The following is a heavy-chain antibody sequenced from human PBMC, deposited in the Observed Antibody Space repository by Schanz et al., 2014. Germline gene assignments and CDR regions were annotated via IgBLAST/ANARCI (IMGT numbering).Heavy chain of an antibody. J-gene: IGHJ4*02. Sequence: EVKLLESGGGLVQPGGSLRLSCAASGFTFATYAMSWVRQAPGKGLEWVAAINGSGNATYYADSVKGRFTISSDNSTNTLFLPMKSLRVEDTAVYYCAKDPYDVLTGYHYDFDYWGPGRLVTVSS. CDR2: INGSGNAT. V-gene: IGHV3-23*01. D-gene: IGHD3-9*01. CDR3: AKDPYDVLTGYHYDFDY. CDR1: GFTFATYA.